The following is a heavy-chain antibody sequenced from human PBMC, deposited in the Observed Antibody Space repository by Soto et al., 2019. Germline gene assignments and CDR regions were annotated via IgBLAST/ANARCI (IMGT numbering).Heavy chain of an antibody. CDR3: AKDLKGEYYDFWSGYYYYFDY. D-gene: IGHD3-3*01. V-gene: IGHV3-23*01. J-gene: IGHJ4*02. CDR2: ISGSGGST. Sequence: GESLKISCAASGFTFSSYAMSWVRQAPGKGLEWVSAISGSGGSTYYADSVKGRFTISRDNSKNTLYLQMNSLRAEDTAVYYCAKDLKGEYYDFWSGYYYYFDYWGQGTLVTVSS. CDR1: GFTFSSYA.